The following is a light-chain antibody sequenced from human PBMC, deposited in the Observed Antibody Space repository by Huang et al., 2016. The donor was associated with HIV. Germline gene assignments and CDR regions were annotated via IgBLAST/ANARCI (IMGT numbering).Light chain of an antibody. CDR3: QQSYNTRT. Sequence: IQMTQSPPSLAASIGDRVSITCRATQDIGNYLNWYQQKPWNATKLLIYGASTLHSGVPSRFSGSGSGTDFTLTITSLQPEDFATYYCQQSYNTRTFGPGTRVEIK. CDR2: GAS. J-gene: IGKJ1*01. CDR1: QDIGNY. V-gene: IGKV1-39*01.